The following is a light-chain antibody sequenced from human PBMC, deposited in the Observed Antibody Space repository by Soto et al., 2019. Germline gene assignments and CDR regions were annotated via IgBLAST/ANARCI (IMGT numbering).Light chain of an antibody. V-gene: IGKV3-20*01. Sequence: EIVLTQSPGTLSLSPGERATLSCGASQSVSNSYLAWYRQKPGQAPRLLIYGASSRATDIPDRFSGSGSGTDFTLTISRLEPEDFAVYYCQQYGSSPRTFGQGTKVEIK. CDR3: QQYGSSPRT. CDR1: QSVSNSY. J-gene: IGKJ1*01. CDR2: GAS.